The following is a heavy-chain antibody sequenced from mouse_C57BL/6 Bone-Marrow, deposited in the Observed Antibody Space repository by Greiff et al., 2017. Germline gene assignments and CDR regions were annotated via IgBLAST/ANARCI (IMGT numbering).Heavy chain of an antibody. CDR3: ARWGGYYYALDY. Sequence: VQLQQSGPELVKPGASVKISCKASGYTFTDYYMNWVKQSHGKSLEWIGDINPNNGGTSYNQKFKGKATLTVDKSSSTAYMELRSLTSEDSAVYYCARWGGYYYALDYWGQGTTLTVSS. J-gene: IGHJ2*01. CDR2: INPNNGGT. CDR1: GYTFTDYY. D-gene: IGHD1-1*01. V-gene: IGHV1-26*01.